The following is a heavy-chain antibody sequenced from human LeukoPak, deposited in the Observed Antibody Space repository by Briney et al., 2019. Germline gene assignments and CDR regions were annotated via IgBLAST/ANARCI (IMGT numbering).Heavy chain of an antibody. Sequence: GGSLRLSCAASKFNFAMSWVRQTADKRLEWVSAISGSGDATFYTDSVKGRFTIPRDNSKNTLYLQMNSLRAEDTAVYYCATEWAMIVVADFDYWGQGTLVTVSS. CDR3: ATEWAMIVVADFDY. CDR1: KFNFA. J-gene: IGHJ4*02. D-gene: IGHD3-22*01. CDR2: ISGSGDAT. V-gene: IGHV3-23*01.